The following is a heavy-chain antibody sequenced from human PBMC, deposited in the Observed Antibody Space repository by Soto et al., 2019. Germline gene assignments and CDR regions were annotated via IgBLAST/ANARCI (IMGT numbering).Heavy chain of an antibody. J-gene: IGHJ3*02. Sequence: GGSLRLSCAASGVTFDDYARHWVRQAPGKGLEWVSGISWNSGSIVYADSVKGRFTISRDNAKNSLYLQMNSLRAEDAALYYCAKVGSSVEGFDAFDIWGQGTMVTVSS. D-gene: IGHD2-2*01. CDR3: AKVGSSVEGFDAFDI. CDR2: ISWNSGSI. CDR1: GVTFDDYA. V-gene: IGHV3-9*01.